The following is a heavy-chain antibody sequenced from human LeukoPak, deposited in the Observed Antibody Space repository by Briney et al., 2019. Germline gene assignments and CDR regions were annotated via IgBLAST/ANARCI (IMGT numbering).Heavy chain of an antibody. J-gene: IGHJ6*03. Sequence: AGGSLRLSCAASGFTFSSYTINWVRQAPGKGLEWVSSISSSSDYIHYASSVKGRFTISRDNAKNSLYLQINILTAENTAVYYFGRVDTGGGWYYYMDVWGKGTTVTVSS. V-gene: IGHV3-21*01. CDR3: GRVDTGGGWYYYMDV. D-gene: IGHD1-14*01. CDR1: GFTFSSYT. CDR2: ISSSSDYI.